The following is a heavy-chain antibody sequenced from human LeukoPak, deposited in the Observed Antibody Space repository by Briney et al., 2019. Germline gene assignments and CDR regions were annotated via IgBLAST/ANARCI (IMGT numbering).Heavy chain of an antibody. CDR1: GFTFRSYW. D-gene: IGHD3-16*01. V-gene: IGHV3-74*01. J-gene: IGHJ4*02. CDR2: INIDGSSG. Sequence: GGSLRLSCAASGFTFRSYWMHWVRQAPGKGLVWVSRINIDGSSGSYADSVEGRFTISRDNAKNTVYLQMNSLRAEDTAVYYCARAPITWAFDYWGQGTLVTVSS. CDR3: ARAPITWAFDY.